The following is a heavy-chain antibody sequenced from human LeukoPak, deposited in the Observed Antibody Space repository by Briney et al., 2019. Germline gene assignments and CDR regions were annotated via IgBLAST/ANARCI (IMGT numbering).Heavy chain of an antibody. V-gene: IGHV4-34*01. D-gene: IGHD6-19*01. CDR1: GGSFRGYY. CDR3: ARDSSGWYREVGAFDI. J-gene: IGHJ3*02. CDR2: INPSGST. Sequence: KPSDTLSLTCAVYGGSFRGYYWSWIRQPPGKRLEWSGEINPSGSTHYNPALKSRVAISVDTSKNQFSVELSSVTGADTAVYYCARDSSGWYREVGAFDIWGQGTMVTVSS.